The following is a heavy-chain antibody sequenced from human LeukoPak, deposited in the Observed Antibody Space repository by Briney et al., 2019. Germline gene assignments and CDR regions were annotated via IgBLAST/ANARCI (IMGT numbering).Heavy chain of an antibody. CDR3: ARTALSGDGYKVGYFDY. CDR2: IYSGGST. V-gene: IGHV3-53*01. CDR1: GFPFSSYA. D-gene: IGHD5-24*01. J-gene: IGHJ4*02. Sequence: PGGSLRLSCAASGFPFSSYAMSWVRQAPGKGLEWVSLIYSGGSTYYAESVKGRFTISRDNSKNTLYLQMSSLSAEDTAIYYCARTALSGDGYKVGYFDYWGQGTLVTVSS.